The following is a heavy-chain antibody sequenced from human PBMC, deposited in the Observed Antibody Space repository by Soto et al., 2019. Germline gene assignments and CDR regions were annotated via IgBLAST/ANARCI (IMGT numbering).Heavy chain of an antibody. CDR1: GFTFSSYW. CDR3: ARDRGRYDFWSGYLTGGPVY. CDR2: INSDGSST. D-gene: IGHD3-3*01. V-gene: IGHV3-74*01. Sequence: GGSLRLSCAASGFTFSSYWMHWVRQAPGKGLVWVSRINSDGSSTSYADSVKGRFTISRDNAKNTLYLQMNSLRAEDTAVYYCARDRGRYDFWSGYLTGGPVYWGQGTLVTAPQ. J-gene: IGHJ4*02.